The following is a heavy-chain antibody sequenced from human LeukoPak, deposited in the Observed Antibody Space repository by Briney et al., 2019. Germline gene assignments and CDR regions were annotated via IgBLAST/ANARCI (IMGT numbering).Heavy chain of an antibody. V-gene: IGHV3-66*01. CDR1: GFTVSSNY. CDR3: ARKAVAGTVFDY. J-gene: IGHJ4*02. Sequence: PGGSLRLSCAASGFTVSSNYMSWVRQAPGKGLEWVSVIYSGGSTYYADSVKGRFTISRDNSKNTLYLQMNSLRDEDTAVYYCARKAVAGTVFDYWGQGILVTVSS. CDR2: IYSGGST. D-gene: IGHD6-19*01.